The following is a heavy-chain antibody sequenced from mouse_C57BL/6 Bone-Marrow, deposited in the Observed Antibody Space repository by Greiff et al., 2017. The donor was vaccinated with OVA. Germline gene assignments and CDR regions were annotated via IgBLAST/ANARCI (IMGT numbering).Heavy chain of an antibody. D-gene: IGHD2-3*01. CDR2: IYPGSGST. J-gene: IGHJ3*01. CDR3: ARWDGYWGFAY. V-gene: IGHV1-55*01. CDR1: GYTFTSYW. Sequence: QVQLKQPGAELVKPGASVKMSCKASGYTFTSYWITWVKQRPGQGLEWIGDIYPGSGSTNYNEKFKSKATLTLDTSSSTAYMQLSSLTSEDAAVYDCARWDGYWGFAYWGQGTLVTVSA.